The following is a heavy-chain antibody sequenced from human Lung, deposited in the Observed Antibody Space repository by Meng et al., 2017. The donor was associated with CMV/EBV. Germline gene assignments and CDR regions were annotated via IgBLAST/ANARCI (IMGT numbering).Heavy chain of an antibody. CDR1: GFTFSSYA. J-gene: IGHJ6*02. D-gene: IGHD2-2*01. CDR3: AKAVPDGYYDGMDV. V-gene: IGHV3-23*01. CDR2: ISGSGGST. Sequence: SCAASGFTFSSYAMSWVRQAPGKGLEWVSAISGSGGSTYYADSMKGRFTISRDNSKNTLYLQMNSLRAEDTAVYYCAKAVPDGYYDGMDVWGQGTTVTVSS.